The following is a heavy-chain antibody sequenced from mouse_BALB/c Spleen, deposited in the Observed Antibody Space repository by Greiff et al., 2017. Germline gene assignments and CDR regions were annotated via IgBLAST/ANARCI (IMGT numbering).Heavy chain of an antibody. CDR2: INPSSGYT. CDR1: GYTFTSYT. CDR3: ARSRGYDYDGYYYAMDY. V-gene: IGHV1-4*01. D-gene: IGHD2-4*01. Sequence: VQLQQSGAELARPGASVKMSCKASGYTFTSYTMHWVKQRPGQGLEWIGYINPSSGYTNYNQKFKDKATLTADKSSSTAYMQLSSLTSEDSAVYYCARSRGYDYDGYYYAMDYWGQGTSVTVSS. J-gene: IGHJ4*01.